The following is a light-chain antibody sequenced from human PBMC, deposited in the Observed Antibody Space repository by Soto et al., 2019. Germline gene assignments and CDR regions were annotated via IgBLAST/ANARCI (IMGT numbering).Light chain of an antibody. J-gene: IGKJ2*01. CDR3: QQDGSAPYT. Sequence: EIVLTQSPGTLSLSPGERATLSCRASQSVRNSYLAWYQQKPGQAPRPLIYGASGRATGIPDRFSGSGSGTDFTLTISRLEPEDFAFYYCQQDGSAPYTFGQGTKLEI. CDR1: QSVRNSY. V-gene: IGKV3-20*01. CDR2: GAS.